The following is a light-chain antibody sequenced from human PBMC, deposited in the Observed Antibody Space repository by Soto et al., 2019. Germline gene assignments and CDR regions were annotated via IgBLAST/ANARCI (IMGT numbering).Light chain of an antibody. CDR2: DVS. J-gene: IGLJ3*02. CDR3: NSYTSSSTPNGV. CDR1: SSDVGGYNS. V-gene: IGLV2-14*03. Sequence: QSALTQPASVSGSPGQSITISCTGTSSDVGGYNSVSWYQQHPGKAPKLMIYDVSNRPSGVSNRFSGSKSGNTASLTISGLQAEDEADYYCNSYTSSSTPNGVFGGGTKVTVL.